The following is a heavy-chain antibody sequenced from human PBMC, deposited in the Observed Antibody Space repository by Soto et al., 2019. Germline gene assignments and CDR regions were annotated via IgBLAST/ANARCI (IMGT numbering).Heavy chain of an antibody. CDR2: IIPIFGTA. J-gene: IGHJ4*02. V-gene: IGHV1-69*13. D-gene: IGHD1-26*01. Sequence: GASVKVSCKASGGTFSSYAISWVRQAPGQGLEWMGGIIPIFGTANYAQKFQGRVTITADESTSTAYMELSSLRSEDTAVYYCARVQEMGAHFDYWGQGTLVTVSS. CDR1: GGTFSSYA. CDR3: ARVQEMGAHFDY.